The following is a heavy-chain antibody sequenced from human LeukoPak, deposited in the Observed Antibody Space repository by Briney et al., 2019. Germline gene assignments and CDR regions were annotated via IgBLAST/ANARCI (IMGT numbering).Heavy chain of an antibody. V-gene: IGHV3-20*04. Sequence: GGSLRLSGAASGFTFSSYWMSWVRQAPGKGLEWVSGINWNGGSTGYADSVKGRFTISRDNAKNSLYLQMNSLRAEDTALYYCASGGIYYGAAFDFWGQGTLVTVSS. CDR3: ASGGIYYGAAFDF. CDR2: INWNGGST. D-gene: IGHD1-26*01. J-gene: IGHJ4*02. CDR1: GFTFSSYW.